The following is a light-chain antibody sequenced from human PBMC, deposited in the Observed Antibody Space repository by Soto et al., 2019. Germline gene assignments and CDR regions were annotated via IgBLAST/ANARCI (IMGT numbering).Light chain of an antibody. V-gene: IGLV7-43*01. CDR1: TGAVTNGYY. Sequence: QAVVTQEPSLTVSPGGPVTLTCASSTGAVTNGYYPNWFQQNPGQAPRALIYSTSNKYSWTPARFSGSLLGGKAALTLSGVQPEDEADYYCLVFYADSWVFGGGTQLTVL. CDR3: LVFYADSWV. J-gene: IGLJ3*02. CDR2: STS.